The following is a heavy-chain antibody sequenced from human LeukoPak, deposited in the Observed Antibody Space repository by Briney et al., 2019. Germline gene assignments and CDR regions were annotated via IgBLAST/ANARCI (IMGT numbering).Heavy chain of an antibody. D-gene: IGHD3-16*01. Sequence: PGGSLRLSCAASGFTFSSYAMSWVRQAPGKGLEWIGYIYYSGSTNYNPSLKSRVTISVDTSKNQFSLKLSSVTAADTAVYYCARRITKGVNWFDPWGQGTLVTVSS. CDR3: ARRITKGVNWFDP. CDR1: GFTFSSYA. J-gene: IGHJ5*02. V-gene: IGHV4-59*01. CDR2: IYYSGST.